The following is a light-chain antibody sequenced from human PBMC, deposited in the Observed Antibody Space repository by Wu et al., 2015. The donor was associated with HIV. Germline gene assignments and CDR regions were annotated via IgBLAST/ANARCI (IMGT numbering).Light chain of an antibody. CDR3: LQHYNYPWT. J-gene: IGKJ1*01. CDR1: QGITDD. V-gene: IGKV1-6*01. Sequence: AIQMTQSPSSLSASVGDRVTITCRASQGITDDLAWYQQTPGKAPKLLICAASILQSGVPSRFSGSGSGTAFTLTISSLQPEDFATYYCLQHYNYPWTFGQGTKVEIK. CDR2: AAS.